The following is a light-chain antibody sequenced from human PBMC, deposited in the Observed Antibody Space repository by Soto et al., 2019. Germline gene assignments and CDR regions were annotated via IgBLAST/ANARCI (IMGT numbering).Light chain of an antibody. CDR2: AAS. V-gene: IGKV1-9*01. CDR1: QGINIF. J-gene: IGKJ2*01. Sequence: IHLTQSPSFLSASVGDRVTITCRASQGINIFVAWFQQRLEKAPNLLISAASTLQSGVPSRFSGSGSETEFTLTITSLQPEDSATYYCQQRNSYPRTFGQGTKVDIK. CDR3: QQRNSYPRT.